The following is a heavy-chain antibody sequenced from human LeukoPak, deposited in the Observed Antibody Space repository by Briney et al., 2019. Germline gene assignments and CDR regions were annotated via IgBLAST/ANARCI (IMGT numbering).Heavy chain of an antibody. D-gene: IGHD5-24*01. V-gene: IGHV1-2*02. CDR3: ATDPAKDGYSFHY. Sequence: GASVKVSCKASGYTFTGYYLHWVRQAPGQGLEWMGWINPNRGDTNYAQKFQGRVTMTRDTSISTAYMELRRLRSDDTAVYHCATDPAKDGYSFHYWGQGTLVTVPS. J-gene: IGHJ4*02. CDR2: INPNRGDT. CDR1: GYTFTGYY.